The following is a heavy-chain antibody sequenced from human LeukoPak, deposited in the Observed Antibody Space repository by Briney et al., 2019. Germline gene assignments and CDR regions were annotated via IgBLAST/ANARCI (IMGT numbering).Heavy chain of an antibody. J-gene: IGHJ4*02. CDR3: ARDRGYCSSTSCYNHFDY. CDR1: GGTFSSYA. Sequence: SVKVSCKASGGTFSSYAINWVRQAPGQGLEWMGGIIPIFGTANYAQKFQGRVTITTDESTSTAYMELSSLRSEDTAVYYCARDRGYCSSTSCYNHFDYWGQGTLVTVSS. V-gene: IGHV1-69*05. D-gene: IGHD2-2*02. CDR2: IIPIFGTA.